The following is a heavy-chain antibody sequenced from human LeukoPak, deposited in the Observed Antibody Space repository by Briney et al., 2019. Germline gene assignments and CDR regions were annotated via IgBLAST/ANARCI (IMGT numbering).Heavy chain of an antibody. Sequence: QPGGSLRLSCAASGFTFSSYTMSWVRQAPGKGLEWVSAISGSGGSTYYADSVKGRFTISRDNSKNTLYLQMNSLRAEDTAVYYCARTTLDNWNYNWFDPWGQGTLVTVSS. V-gene: IGHV3-23*01. CDR1: GFTFSSYT. J-gene: IGHJ5*02. CDR2: ISGSGGST. D-gene: IGHD1-7*01. CDR3: ARTTLDNWNYNWFDP.